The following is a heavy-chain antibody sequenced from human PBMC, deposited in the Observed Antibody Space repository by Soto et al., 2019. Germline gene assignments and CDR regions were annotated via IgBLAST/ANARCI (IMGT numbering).Heavy chain of an antibody. J-gene: IGHJ6*02. CDR1: GFTFNTYG. Sequence: HPGGSLRLSCAASGFTFNTYGFNWVRQAPGKGLEWVAVIWYDGNTKYYADSVKGRFTISRDNLKNTLYLQMNSLTAEDTAVYYCARPLVAPVAGPYYYGMDVWGQGTTVTV. CDR2: IWYDGNTK. CDR3: ARPLVAPVAGPYYYGMDV. D-gene: IGHD6-19*01. V-gene: IGHV3-33*01.